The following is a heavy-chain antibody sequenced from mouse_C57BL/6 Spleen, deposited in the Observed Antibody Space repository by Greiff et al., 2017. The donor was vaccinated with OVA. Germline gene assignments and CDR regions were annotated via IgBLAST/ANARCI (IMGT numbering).Heavy chain of an antibody. CDR2: IDPNSGGT. J-gene: IGHJ1*03. CDR3: ARHYSNYGYWYFDV. D-gene: IGHD2-5*01. V-gene: IGHV1-72*01. CDR1: GYTFTSYW. Sequence: QVQLKQPGAELVKPGASVKLSCKASGYTFTSYWMHWVKQRPGRGLEWIGRIDPNSGGTKYNEKFKSKATLTVDKPSSTAYMQLSSLTSEDSAVYYRARHYSNYGYWYFDVWGTGTTVTVSS.